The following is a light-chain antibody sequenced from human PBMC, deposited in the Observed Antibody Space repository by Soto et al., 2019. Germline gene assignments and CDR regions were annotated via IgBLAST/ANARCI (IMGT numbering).Light chain of an antibody. CDR1: RSVSSY. V-gene: IGKV3-20*01. J-gene: IGKJ3*01. CDR3: QQYHTSPLT. Sequence: EIVFTQSPATLSLSPGESATLSCRASRSVSSYLALYQQKPGQAPRLLIYGASSRATGIPDRFSGSGSGTDFTLTISRLEPEDFAVYYCQQYHTSPLTFGPGTKVD. CDR2: GAS.